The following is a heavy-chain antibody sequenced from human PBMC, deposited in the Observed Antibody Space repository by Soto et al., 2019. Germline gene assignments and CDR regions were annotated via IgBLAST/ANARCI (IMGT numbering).Heavy chain of an antibody. CDR3: ARKVRYCSGGSCYRNWFDP. CDR1: GGTFSSYA. Sequence: SVKVSCKASGGTFSSYAISWVRQAPGQGLEWMGGIIPIFGTANYAQKFQGRVTITADESTSTAYMELSSLRSEDTAVYYCARKVRYCSGGSCYRNWFDPWGQGTLVTVSS. V-gene: IGHV1-69*13. D-gene: IGHD2-15*01. CDR2: IIPIFGTA. J-gene: IGHJ5*02.